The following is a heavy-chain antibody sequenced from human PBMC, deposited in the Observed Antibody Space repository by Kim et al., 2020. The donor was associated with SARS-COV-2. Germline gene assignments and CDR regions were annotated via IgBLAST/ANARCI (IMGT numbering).Heavy chain of an antibody. CDR1: GFTFSSYG. V-gene: IGHV3-33*01. J-gene: IGHJ6*03. Sequence: GGSLRLSYAASGFTFSSYGIHWVRQAPGKGLEWVTVIWLDGSNKYYIDSVKGRFTISRDNSRNTLYLQMNSLRAEDTAVYYCARGRGSYYYYMDVWGKGTTVTVSS. CDR3: ARGRGSYYYYMDV. CDR2: IWLDGSNK.